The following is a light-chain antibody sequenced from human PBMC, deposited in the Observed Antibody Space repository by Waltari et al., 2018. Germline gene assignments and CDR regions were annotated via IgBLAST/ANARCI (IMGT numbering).Light chain of an antibody. CDR2: DES. V-gene: IGKV1-33*01. CDR3: QQYDKLLIFT. J-gene: IGKJ3*01. CDR1: QDISNY. Sequence: DIQINQSPSSLSASVGDRVTITCQASQDISNYLNWYQQKPGKAPQLLLYDESNLETGVPSRFSRSGSWTDFTFTISSLQPDDIATYYCQQYDKLLIFTFGPGTKVDIK.